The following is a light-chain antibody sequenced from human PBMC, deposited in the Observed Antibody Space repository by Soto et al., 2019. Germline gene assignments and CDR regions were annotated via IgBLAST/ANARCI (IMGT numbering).Light chain of an antibody. Sequence: EIVLTQSPGTLSLSPGERATLSCRASQSVSSSYLAWYQQKPGQGPRLLIYGASSRATGIPDRFIGSGSGTDLTLTISRLEPEDFAVYYCQQYGSSLWTFGQGTKVEVK. CDR2: GAS. CDR1: QSVSSSY. J-gene: IGKJ1*01. V-gene: IGKV3-20*01. CDR3: QQYGSSLWT.